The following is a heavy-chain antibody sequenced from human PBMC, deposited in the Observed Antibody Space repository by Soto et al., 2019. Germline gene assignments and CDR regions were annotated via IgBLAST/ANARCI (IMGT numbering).Heavy chain of an antibody. CDR1: GFTFSSYS. CDR2: ISSSSSYI. D-gene: IGHD3-22*01. V-gene: IGHV3-21*01. J-gene: IGHJ4*02. CDR3: ATVKAYDSSGYYLPAPSDY. Sequence: GGSLRLSCAASGFTFSSYSMNWVRQAPGKGLEWVSSISSSSSYIYYADSVKGRFTISRDNAKNSLYLQMNSLRAEDTAVYYCATVKAYDSSGYYLPAPSDYWGQGTLVTVSS.